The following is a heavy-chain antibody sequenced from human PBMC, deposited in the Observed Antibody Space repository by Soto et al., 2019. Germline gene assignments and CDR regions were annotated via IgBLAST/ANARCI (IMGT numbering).Heavy chain of an antibody. D-gene: IGHD2-15*01. Sequence: QVQLVQSGAEVKKPGASVKVSCKASGYTFTSYGITWVRQAPGQGLEWMGWISPYNGNTNYAQKFQGRVTMTTDTSTTTAYMELRSLRSXDTAVYYCARGGLGYCSGGSCPQNWFDPWGQGTLVTVSS. J-gene: IGHJ5*02. CDR1: GYTFTSYG. V-gene: IGHV1-18*01. CDR2: ISPYNGNT. CDR3: ARGGLGYCSGGSCPQNWFDP.